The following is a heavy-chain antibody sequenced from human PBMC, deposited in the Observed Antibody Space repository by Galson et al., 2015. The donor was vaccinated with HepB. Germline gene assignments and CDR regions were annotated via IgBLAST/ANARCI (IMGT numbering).Heavy chain of an antibody. CDR3: AKVGSRADFWSGYESEGWFDP. J-gene: IGHJ5*02. CDR1: GGSISGYY. V-gene: IGHV4-4*07. Sequence: SETLSLTCSVSGGSISGYYWNWIRQSAGKGLEWIGRIYVGGGTSYNPTLKRRVTMAADTSKNQDSLKVNSVNVADTAIYYCAKVGSRADFWSGYESEGWFDPWGQGTLVTVSS. D-gene: IGHD3-3*01. CDR2: IYVGGGT.